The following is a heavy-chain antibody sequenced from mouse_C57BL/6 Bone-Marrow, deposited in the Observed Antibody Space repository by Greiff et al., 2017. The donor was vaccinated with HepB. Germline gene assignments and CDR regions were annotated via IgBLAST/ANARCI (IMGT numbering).Heavy chain of an antibody. Sequence: QVQLQQPGAELVLPGASVKLSCKASGYTFTSYWMHWVKQRPGQGLEWIGEIDPSDSYTNYNQKFKGKSTLTVDKSSSTAYMQLSSLTSEDSAVYYCARWYYGSSYPDWFAYWGQGTLVTVSA. V-gene: IGHV1-69*01. CDR2: IDPSDSYT. D-gene: IGHD1-1*01. J-gene: IGHJ3*01. CDR3: ARWYYGSSYPDWFAY. CDR1: GYTFTSYW.